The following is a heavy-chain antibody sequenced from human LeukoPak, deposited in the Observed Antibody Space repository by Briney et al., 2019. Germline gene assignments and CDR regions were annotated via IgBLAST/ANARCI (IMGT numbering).Heavy chain of an antibody. V-gene: IGHV1-69*05. CDR3: PVFFYDRSGDAFDI. D-gene: IGHD3-22*01. CDR2: FIPFFGSP. J-gene: IGHJ3*02. Sequence: SVKVSCKASVPTFTSYAINWVRQAPGQGLEWMGGFIPFFGSPTYAQNFQGRVTFTTDESRYTAYMELINLKSDDRAVYDCPVFFYDRSGDAFDIWGQGTMVTVSS. CDR1: VPTFTSYA.